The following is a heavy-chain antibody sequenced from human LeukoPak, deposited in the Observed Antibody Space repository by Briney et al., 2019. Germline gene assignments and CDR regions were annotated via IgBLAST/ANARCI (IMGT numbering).Heavy chain of an antibody. Sequence: GGSLRLSCAASGFTFSSYAMSWGRQAPGKGLEWVSASSGSGGSTYYADSVKGRFTISRDNSKNTLYLQMNSLRAEDTAVYYCAKVMVRGRDVWGKGTTVTVSS. CDR1: GFTFSSYA. V-gene: IGHV3-23*01. CDR2: SSGSGGST. D-gene: IGHD3-10*01. CDR3: AKVMVRGRDV. J-gene: IGHJ6*04.